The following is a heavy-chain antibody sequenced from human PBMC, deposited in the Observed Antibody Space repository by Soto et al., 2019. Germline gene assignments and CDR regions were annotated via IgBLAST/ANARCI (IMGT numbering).Heavy chain of an antibody. CDR2: ISGYNGNT. Sequence: ASVKVSCKASGYAFTSYYMHWVRQAPGQGLEWMGSISGYNGNTSYAQKYQGRITMTIDTSTTTAYMELGSLTSDDTAIYYCAKNGQLPYDYYGIDVWGQGTTVTVSS. CDR1: GYAFTSYY. J-gene: IGHJ6*02. CDR3: AKNGQLPYDYYGIDV. D-gene: IGHD1-26*01. V-gene: IGHV1-18*04.